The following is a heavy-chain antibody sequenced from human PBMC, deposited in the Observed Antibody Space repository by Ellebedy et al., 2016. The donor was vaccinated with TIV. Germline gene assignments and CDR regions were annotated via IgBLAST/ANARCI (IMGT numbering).Heavy chain of an antibody. Sequence: GESLKISCAASGFTFSNYAMGWVRQAPGKGLVWVSFISDSSGGTYFTDSVEGRFTISRNNSESTLYLKIDSLRAEDTAVYYCVRQPGPGDYYGGSEYNGFWGQGAPVTASS. CDR2: ISDSSGGT. CDR3: VRQPGPGDYYGGSEYNGF. CDR1: GFTFSNYA. V-gene: IGHV3-23*01. J-gene: IGHJ4*02. D-gene: IGHD3-22*01.